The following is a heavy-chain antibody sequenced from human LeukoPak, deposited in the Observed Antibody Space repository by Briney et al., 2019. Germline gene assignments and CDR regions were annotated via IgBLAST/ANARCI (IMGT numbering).Heavy chain of an antibody. V-gene: IGHV4-61*01. CDR2: IYYSGST. J-gene: IGHJ4*02. CDR1: GGSVSSGSYY. Sequence: SETLSLTCTVSGGSVSSGSYYWSWIRQPPGKGLEWIGYIYYSGSTNYNPSLKSRVTISVDTSKNQFSLKLSPVTAADTAVYYCARGGSGYDPFDYWGQGTLVTVSS. D-gene: IGHD5-12*01. CDR3: ARGGSGYDPFDY.